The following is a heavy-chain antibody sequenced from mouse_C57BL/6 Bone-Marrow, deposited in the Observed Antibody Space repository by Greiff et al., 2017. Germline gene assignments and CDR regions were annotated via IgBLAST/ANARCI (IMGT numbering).Heavy chain of an antibody. CDR1: GYSFTGYY. Sequence: VQLQQSGPELVKPGASVKISCKASGYSFTGYYMNWVKQSPEKSLEWIGEINPSTGGTTYNQNVKAKATLTVDKSSSTAYMQLKSLTSEDSAVYYCARGEITTVDFDVWGTGTTVTVSS. J-gene: IGHJ1*03. CDR2: INPSTGGT. V-gene: IGHV1-42*01. D-gene: IGHD1-1*01. CDR3: ARGEITTVDFDV.